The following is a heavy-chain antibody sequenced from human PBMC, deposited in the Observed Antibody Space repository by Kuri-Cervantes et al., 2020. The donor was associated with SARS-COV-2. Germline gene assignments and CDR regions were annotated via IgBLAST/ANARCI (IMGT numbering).Heavy chain of an antibody. CDR3: ARGVVDTAMAYYFDY. J-gene: IGHJ4*02. Sequence: SETLSLTCTVSGGSISSYYWSWIRQPAGKGLEWIGRIYTSGSTNYNPSLKSRVTMSVDTSKNQFSLKLSSVTAADTAVYYCARGVVDTAMAYYFDYWGQGTLVTVSS. CDR1: GGSISSYY. D-gene: IGHD5-18*01. V-gene: IGHV4-4*07. CDR2: IYTSGST.